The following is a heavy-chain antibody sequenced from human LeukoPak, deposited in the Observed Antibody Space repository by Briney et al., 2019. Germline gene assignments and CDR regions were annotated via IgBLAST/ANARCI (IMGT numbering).Heavy chain of an antibody. CDR1: GGTFSSYA. V-gene: IGHV1-69*01. CDR2: IIPIFGTA. D-gene: IGHD3-9*01. Sequence: RASVKVSCKASGGTFSSYAISWVRQAPGQGLEWMGGIIPIFGTANYAQKFQGRVTITADESTSTAYMELSSLGSEDTAVYYCARGGSIGVLRYFDWLFGFDYWGQGTLVTVSS. CDR3: ARGGSIGVLRYFDWLFGFDY. J-gene: IGHJ4*02.